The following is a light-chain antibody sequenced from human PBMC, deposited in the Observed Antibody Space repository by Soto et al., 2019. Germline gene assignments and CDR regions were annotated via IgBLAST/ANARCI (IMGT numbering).Light chain of an antibody. V-gene: IGKV1-6*01. J-gene: IGKJ1*01. CDR1: QDITTD. Sequence: ASHLILSTNSLSASVGDRVTDTCRSSQDITTDLGWSQQRPGKAPKLLINTAPTLQSGVASRFSGSGSGTDFALTIGSLQPEDFATYYCEEDIIYPCTVGEGTKV. CDR3: EEDIIYPCT. CDR2: TAP.